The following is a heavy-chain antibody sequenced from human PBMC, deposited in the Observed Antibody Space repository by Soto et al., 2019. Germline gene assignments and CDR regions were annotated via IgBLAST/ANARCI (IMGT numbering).Heavy chain of an antibody. V-gene: IGHV1-18*01. D-gene: IGHD6-6*01. Sequence: QVHLVQSGAEVKKPGASVKVSCKGSGYAFTTYGITWVRQAPGQGLEWMGWISAHNGNTNYAQKLQGRVTVTRDTSTSTAYMELRSLRSDDTVVNYCARGRDGDYWGQGALVTGSS. CDR1: GYAFTTYG. CDR3: ARGRDGDY. CDR2: ISAHNGNT. J-gene: IGHJ4*02.